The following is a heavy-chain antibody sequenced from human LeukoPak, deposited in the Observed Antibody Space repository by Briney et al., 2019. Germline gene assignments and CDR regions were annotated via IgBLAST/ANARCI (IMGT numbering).Heavy chain of an antibody. J-gene: IGHJ4*02. CDR3: ARRGIAAMLIDY. CDR2: IYYSGST. Sequence: SETLSLTCTVSGYSISSGYYWGWIRQPPGKGLEWIGSIYYSGSTYYNPSLKSRVTISVDTSKNQFSLKLSSVTAADTAVYYCARRGIAAMLIDYWGQGTLVTVSS. V-gene: IGHV4-38-2*02. CDR1: GYSISSGYY. D-gene: IGHD6-13*01.